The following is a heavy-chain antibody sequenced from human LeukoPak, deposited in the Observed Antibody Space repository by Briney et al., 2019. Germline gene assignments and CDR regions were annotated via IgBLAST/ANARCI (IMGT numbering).Heavy chain of an antibody. CDR2: INQDGSAK. D-gene: IGHD2-8*01. Sequence: PGGSLRLSCAASGFTFSRYWMSWVRQAPGKGLEWVANINQDGSAKFYADSLKGRFTISRDNAKNSLYLQINSLRVEDTAAYYCARDNDGKDVWGKGTTVIVSS. CDR3: ARDNDGKDV. CDR1: GFTFSRYW. V-gene: IGHV3-7*01. J-gene: IGHJ6*04.